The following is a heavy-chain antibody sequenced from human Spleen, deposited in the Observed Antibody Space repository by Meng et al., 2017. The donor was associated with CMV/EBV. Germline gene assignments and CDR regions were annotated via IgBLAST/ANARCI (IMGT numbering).Heavy chain of an antibody. CDR2: ISPHTAGS. Sequence: ASVKVSCKASGYTFTAYYMHWLRLAPGQGLEWLGWISPHTAGSNHAQNFQGRLTMTRDTSIRTAHMELSSLRFDDTAVYYCARAPRYCSSPSCYGYGLDVWGQGTTVTVSS. J-gene: IGHJ6*02. CDR1: GYTFTAYY. D-gene: IGHD2-2*01. CDR3: ARAPRYCSSPSCYGYGLDV. V-gene: IGHV1-2*02.